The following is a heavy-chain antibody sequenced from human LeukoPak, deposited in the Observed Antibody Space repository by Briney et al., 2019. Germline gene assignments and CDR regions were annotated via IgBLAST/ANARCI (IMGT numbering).Heavy chain of an antibody. D-gene: IGHD2-15*01. CDR3: ARDQSRLLPQTVPFDY. J-gene: IGHJ4*02. Sequence: AASVKVSCKASGYTFISYGISWVRQAPGQGLEWMGWISGYNDNTNYAQDLQGRVTMTTDTSTSTAYMELRSLRSDDTAVYYCARDQSRLLPQTVPFDYWGQGTLVTVSS. CDR2: ISGYNDNT. CDR1: GYTFISYG. V-gene: IGHV1-18*01.